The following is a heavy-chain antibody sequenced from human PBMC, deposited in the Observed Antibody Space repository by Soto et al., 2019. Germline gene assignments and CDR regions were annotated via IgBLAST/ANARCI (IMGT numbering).Heavy chain of an antibody. V-gene: IGHV3-49*03. CDR2: ISSKAFGWTT. CDR1: GFNFDDYA. J-gene: IGHJ4*02. CDR3: TREYYDIVTGYYSFDY. D-gene: IGHD3-9*01. Sequence: PGGSLRLSCTVSGFNFDDYALNWFRQAPGKGLQWVGFISSKAFGWTTEYAASVKDRFSISRDESKNIAYLQMSSLQTEDTAVYYCTREYYDIVTGYYSFDYWGQGTPVTVSS.